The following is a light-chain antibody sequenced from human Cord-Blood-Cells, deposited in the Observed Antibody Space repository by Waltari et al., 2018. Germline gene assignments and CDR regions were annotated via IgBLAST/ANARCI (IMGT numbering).Light chain of an antibody. Sequence: DIVMTQSPLSLSVTPGQPASISCKSSQSLLHGDEKTYLHWYLQKPGQSPQLLNYGVSNRSPGVPDRFSGRGSGKDLIPKIRRVGAEDFGGNSGMNIIQLPLTFGGGTKVE. V-gene: IGKV2D-29*02. CDR2: GVS. J-gene: IGKJ4*01. CDR1: QSLLHGDEKTY. CDR3: MNIIQLPLT.